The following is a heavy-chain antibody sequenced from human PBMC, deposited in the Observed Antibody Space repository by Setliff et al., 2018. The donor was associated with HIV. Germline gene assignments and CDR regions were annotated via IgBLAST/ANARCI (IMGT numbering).Heavy chain of an antibody. V-gene: IGHV4-61*02. CDR1: GGPISSGSYY. CDR2: IYTSGST. Sequence: PSETLSLTCTVSGGPISSGSYYWSWIRQPAGKGLEWIGRIYTSGSTNYNPPLKSRVTISVDTSKNQFSLKLSAVSAADTAVYYCARAVYYSGWSGLDIWGQGTMVTVSS. J-gene: IGHJ3*02. CDR3: ARAVYYSGWSGLDI. D-gene: IGHD6-19*01.